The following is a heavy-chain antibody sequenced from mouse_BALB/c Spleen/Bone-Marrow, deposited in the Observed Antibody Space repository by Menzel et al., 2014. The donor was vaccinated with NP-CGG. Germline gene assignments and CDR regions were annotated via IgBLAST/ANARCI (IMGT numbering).Heavy chain of an antibody. J-gene: IGHJ1*01. Sequence: GQLKESGPELGKTGALVKLSCKAYGYTFTSYDINWVKQRPGQGLEWIGWIYPGDGSTKYNEKFKGKATLTADKSSSTAYMQLSSLTSENSAVYFCARGYGYDVYWYFDVWGAGTTVTVSS. V-gene: IGHV1S56*01. CDR2: IYPGDGST. CDR1: GYTFTSYD. CDR3: ARGYGYDVYWYFDV. D-gene: IGHD2-2*01.